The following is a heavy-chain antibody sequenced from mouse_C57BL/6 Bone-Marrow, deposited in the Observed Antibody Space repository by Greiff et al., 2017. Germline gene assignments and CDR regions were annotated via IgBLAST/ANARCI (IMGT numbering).Heavy chain of an antibody. CDR1: GFSLSTFGMG. V-gene: IGHV8-8*01. CDR2: IWWDDDK. CDR3: ARRYYGSSPRPDAMDY. Sequence: QVTLKVSGPGILQPSQTLSLTCSFSGFSLSTFGMGVGWIRQPSGKGLEWLAHIWWDDDKYYNPALKSRLTISKDTSKNQVFLKIANVDTADTATYYCARRYYGSSPRPDAMDYWGQGTSVTVSS. D-gene: IGHD1-1*01. J-gene: IGHJ4*01.